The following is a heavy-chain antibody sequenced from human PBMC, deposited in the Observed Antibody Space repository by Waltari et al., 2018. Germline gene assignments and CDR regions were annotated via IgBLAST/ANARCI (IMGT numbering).Heavy chain of an antibody. J-gene: IGHJ6*03. CDR2: ISYDSGNK. CDR1: GFTFSSFP. Sequence: QVQLVESGGDVVQPGRSLRLSCAASGFTFSSFPIHWVRQAPGKWLEWVELISYDSGNKYSSDSVKGRFTISRDNSMNTLYLEMNSLRAEDTAVYYCAKRSWDYYYMDVWGKGTTVTVS. V-gene: IGHV3-30-3*01. CDR3: AKRSWDYYYMDV. D-gene: IGHD3-16*01.